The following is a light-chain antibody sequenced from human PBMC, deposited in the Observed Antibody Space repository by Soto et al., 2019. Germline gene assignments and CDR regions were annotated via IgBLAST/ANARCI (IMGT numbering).Light chain of an antibody. CDR3: SSYTSASTLLYL. CDR1: SSDVGGYNY. Sequence: QSVLTQPASVSGSPGQSITISCTGTSSDVGGYNYVSWYQQHPGIAPKLLIYGVTNRPSGVSTRFSGSKSGNTASLTISGLQAEDEADYNCSSYTSASTLLYLFGTGTKVTVL. CDR2: GVT. J-gene: IGLJ1*01. V-gene: IGLV2-14*01.